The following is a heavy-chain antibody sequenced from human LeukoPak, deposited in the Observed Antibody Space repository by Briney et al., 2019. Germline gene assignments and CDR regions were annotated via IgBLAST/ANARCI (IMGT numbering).Heavy chain of an antibody. V-gene: IGHV3-30*03. D-gene: IGHD4-11*01. Sequence: GGSLRLSCAASGFTFSSYGMHWVRQAPGKGLEWVAVISYDGSNKYYADSVKGRFTISRDNSKNTLYLQMNSLRAEDTAVYYCARLQFFYYGMDVWGQGTTATVSS. CDR2: ISYDGSNK. CDR1: GFTFSSYG. J-gene: IGHJ6*02. CDR3: ARLQFFYYGMDV.